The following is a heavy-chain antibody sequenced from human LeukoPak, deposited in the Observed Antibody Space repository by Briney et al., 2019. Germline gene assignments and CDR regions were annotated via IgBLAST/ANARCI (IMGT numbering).Heavy chain of an antibody. Sequence: GGSLRLSCAASGFTFSSYSMNWVRQAPGKGLEWVSYISSSSSTIYYADSVKGRFTISRDNSKNTLYLQMNSLRAEDTAVYYCARDADYWGQGTLVTVSS. V-gene: IGHV3-48*01. CDR1: GFTFSSYS. CDR2: ISSSSSTI. J-gene: IGHJ4*02. CDR3: ARDADY.